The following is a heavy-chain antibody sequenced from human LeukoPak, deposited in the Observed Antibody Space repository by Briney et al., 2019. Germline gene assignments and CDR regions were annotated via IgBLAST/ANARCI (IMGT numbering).Heavy chain of an antibody. Sequence: GGSLRLSCAASGFTFSTYGMHWVRQAPGKGLEWVSGISGSGDSTYHADSVKGRFTISRDNSRNTLYLQMNSLRAEDTAVYYCAKGVRSITVAGSQFDYWGQGTLVTVSS. CDR2: ISGSGDST. CDR1: GFTFSTYG. D-gene: IGHD6-19*01. CDR3: AKGVRSITVAGSQFDY. V-gene: IGHV3-23*01. J-gene: IGHJ4*02.